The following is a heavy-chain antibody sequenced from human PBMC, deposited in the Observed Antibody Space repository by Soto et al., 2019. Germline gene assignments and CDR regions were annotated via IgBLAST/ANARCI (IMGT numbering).Heavy chain of an antibody. Sequence: PXGSLRLSCAAAGVSFSLFWMSWVRQTPGKGLEWVANINEDGSEKFFADSVKGRFTISRDNAKNSLSLQMNSLTADDTAVYYCARTGWPQSSYYFDYWGQGPLVTVSS. CDR2: INEDGSEK. V-gene: IGHV3-7*03. CDR3: ARTGWPQSSYYFDY. CDR1: GVSFSLFW. D-gene: IGHD3-16*01. J-gene: IGHJ4*02.